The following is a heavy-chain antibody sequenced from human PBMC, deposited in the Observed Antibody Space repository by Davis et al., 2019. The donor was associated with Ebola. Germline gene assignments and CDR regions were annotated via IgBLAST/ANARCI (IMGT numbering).Heavy chain of an antibody. J-gene: IGHJ6*02. V-gene: IGHV4-34*01. Sequence: MPSETLSLTCAVYGGSFSGYYWSWIRQPPGKGLEWIGEINHSGSTNYNPSLKSRVTISVDTSKNQFSLKLSSVTAEDTAVYYCARVIGGEQQLYYYGMDVWGQGTTVTVSS. CDR3: ARVIGGEQQLYYYGMDV. D-gene: IGHD6-13*01. CDR1: GGSFSGYY. CDR2: INHSGST.